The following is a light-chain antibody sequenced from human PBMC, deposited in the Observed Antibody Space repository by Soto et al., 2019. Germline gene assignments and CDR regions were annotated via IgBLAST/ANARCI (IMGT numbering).Light chain of an antibody. CDR2: GSS. CDR1: QSVSSD. Sequence: EIVMTRSRATLSVAPVEISALSFRASQSVSSDLAWYHQKPGQAPRLLIYGSSTRATGIPARFSGSGSGTEFTLTINSLEPEDFAVYYCKQRSNWINCGKGKRRAIK. V-gene: IGKV3-15*01. J-gene: IGKJ5*01. CDR3: KQRSNWIN.